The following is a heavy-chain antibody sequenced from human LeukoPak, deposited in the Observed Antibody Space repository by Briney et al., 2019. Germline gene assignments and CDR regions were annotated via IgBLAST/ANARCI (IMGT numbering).Heavy chain of an antibody. J-gene: IGHJ6*03. CDR1: GFTFKSYA. D-gene: IGHD3-9*01. Sequence: PGGSLRLSCAASGFTFKSYATSWVRQAPGKGLEWVSAISGGGGRTYYADSVKGRLTISRDNSRNTLYLQMNSLRAEDTAVYYCAKDDYDILTGYYSYYYYYMDVWGKGTTVTVSS. CDR2: ISGGGGRT. CDR3: AKDDYDILTGYYSYYYYYMDV. V-gene: IGHV3-23*01.